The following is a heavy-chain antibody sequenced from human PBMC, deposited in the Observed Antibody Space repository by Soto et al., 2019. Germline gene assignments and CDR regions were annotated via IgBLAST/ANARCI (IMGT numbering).Heavy chain of an antibody. V-gene: IGHV1-2*04. CDR3: AREHPYDYIWGSYSREFDY. Sequence: QLQLVQSGAEVKKPGASVKVSCKASGYTFTGYYMHWVRQAPGQGLEWMGWINPNSGGTNYAQKFRGWVTMTRDTSISTAYMELSRLRSDDTAVYYCAREHPYDYIWGSYSREFDYWGQGTLVTVSS. D-gene: IGHD3-16*01. CDR2: INPNSGGT. J-gene: IGHJ4*02. CDR1: GYTFTGYY.